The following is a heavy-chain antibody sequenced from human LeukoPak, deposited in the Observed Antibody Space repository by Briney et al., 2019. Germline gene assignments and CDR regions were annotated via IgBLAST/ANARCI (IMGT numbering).Heavy chain of an antibody. CDR3: ARDVGATRFRY. CDR1: GFTVSSNY. Sequence: GGSLRLSCAASGFTVSSNYMSWVRQAPGKGLEWVSVIYSGGSTYYADSVKGRFTISRDNAKNSLYLQMNSLRAEDTAVYYCARDVGATRFRYWGQGTLVTVSS. J-gene: IGHJ4*02. CDR2: IYSGGST. V-gene: IGHV3-66*01. D-gene: IGHD1-26*01.